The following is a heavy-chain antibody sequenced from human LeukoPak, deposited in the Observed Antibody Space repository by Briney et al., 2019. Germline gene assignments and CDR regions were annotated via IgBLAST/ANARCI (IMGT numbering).Heavy chain of an antibody. V-gene: IGHV4-39*01. CDR3: ARHPRGTRRKNILRMDV. J-gene: IGHJ6*02. CDR2: LYYSGFT. CDR1: GDSISSSTYF. D-gene: IGHD1/OR15-1a*01. Sequence: PSESLSLTCTVSGDSISSSTYFWGWIRQPPGKGLEWIGTLYYSGFTYYNPSLKSRVTISVDTSTNQFSLRLSSVTAADTAVYYWARHPRGTRRKNILRMDVWGQGTTVTVSS.